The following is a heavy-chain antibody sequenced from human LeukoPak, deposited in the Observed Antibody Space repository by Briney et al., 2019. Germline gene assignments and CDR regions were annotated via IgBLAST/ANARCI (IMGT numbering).Heavy chain of an antibody. J-gene: IGHJ4*02. Sequence: SETLSLTCTVSGVSISNYFWSWIRQPAGKGLEWIGRIYTNGTTNYNPSLKSRVTMSVDTSKNQFSLSLRSVTAADTAAYYCARGQGHCSGGTCYSKWVDYWGQGTLVTVSS. D-gene: IGHD2-15*01. CDR1: GVSISNYF. V-gene: IGHV4-4*07. CDR3: ARGQGHCSGGTCYSKWVDY. CDR2: IYTNGTT.